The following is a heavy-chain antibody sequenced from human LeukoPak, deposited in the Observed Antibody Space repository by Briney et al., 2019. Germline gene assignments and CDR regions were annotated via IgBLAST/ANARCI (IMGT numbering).Heavy chain of an antibody. J-gene: IGHJ4*02. CDR3: ARGPYDYELDY. D-gene: IGHD4-17*01. CDR2: IYYSGTT. Sequence: SETLSLTCTVSGGSISSSSHYWDWIRQPPGKGLEWIGSIYYSGTTYYNPSLKSRVTISVDTSKNQFSLKLNSVTAADTAVYYCARGPYDYELDYWGQGTLVTVSS. V-gene: IGHV4-39*07. CDR1: GGSISSSSHY.